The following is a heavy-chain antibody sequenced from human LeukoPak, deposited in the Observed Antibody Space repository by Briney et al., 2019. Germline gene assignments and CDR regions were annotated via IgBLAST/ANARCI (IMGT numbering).Heavy chain of an antibody. Sequence: GGSLRLSCAASGFTFSTFAMSWVRQAPEKGLEWVSAISGSGGSTYYTDSVKGRFTISRDSSKNTLYLQMNSLRADDTAVYYCAKGGSAAAKGKCYFDYWGPGTLVTVSS. J-gene: IGHJ4*02. CDR3: AKGGSAAAKGKCYFDY. D-gene: IGHD6-13*01. CDR1: GFTFSTFA. V-gene: IGHV3-23*01. CDR2: ISGSGGST.